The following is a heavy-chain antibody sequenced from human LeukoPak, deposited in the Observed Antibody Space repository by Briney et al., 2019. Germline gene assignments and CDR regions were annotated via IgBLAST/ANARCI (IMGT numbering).Heavy chain of an antibody. V-gene: IGHV3-30*04. J-gene: IGHJ3*01. CDR1: GFTFSSCA. Sequence: GGSLRLSCAASGFTFSSCAMHWVRQAPGKGLEWVAVISNDGINKYYADSVKGRFTISRDNFKNTVYLQMNSLRAEDTAVYYCAKRSMVRGVQFDAFDLWGQGTIVTVSS. CDR3: AKRSMVRGVQFDAFDL. D-gene: IGHD3-10*01. CDR2: ISNDGINK.